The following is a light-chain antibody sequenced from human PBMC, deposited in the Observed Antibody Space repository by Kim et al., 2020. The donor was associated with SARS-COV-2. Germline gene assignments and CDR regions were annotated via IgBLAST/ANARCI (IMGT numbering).Light chain of an antibody. CDR3: QVWDSSSDHPV. CDR2: YDS. V-gene: IGLV3-21*04. Sequence: YELTQPPSVSVAPGKTARITCGGNNIGSKSVHWYQQKPGQAPVLVIYYDSDRPSGIPERFSGSNSGNTATLTISRVEAGDEADYYCQVWDSSSDHPVFGGGTQLTVL. CDR1: NIGSKS. J-gene: IGLJ2*01.